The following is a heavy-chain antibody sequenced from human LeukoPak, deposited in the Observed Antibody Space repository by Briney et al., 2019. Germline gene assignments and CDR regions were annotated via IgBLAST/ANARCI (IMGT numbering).Heavy chain of an antibody. Sequence: GGSLRLSCAASGFTFSSYAMSWVRQAPGKGLEWVSIIYGSGDTCYADSVKGRFTISRDNSKNTLYLQMNSLRAEDTAVYYCAKDRIPTVTKTFDPWGQGTLVTVSS. CDR2: IYGSGDT. V-gene: IGHV3-23*01. CDR3: AKDRIPTVTKTFDP. J-gene: IGHJ5*02. D-gene: IGHD4-11*01. CDR1: GFTFSSYA.